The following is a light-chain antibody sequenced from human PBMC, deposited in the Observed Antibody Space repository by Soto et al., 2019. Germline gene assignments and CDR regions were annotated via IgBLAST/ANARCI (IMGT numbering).Light chain of an antibody. J-gene: IGKJ1*01. CDR1: QSITKY. V-gene: IGKV1-39*01. Sequence: DIQMTQSPSSLSASVGDRVIITCRASQSITKYLNWYRYKPGKVPTLLIYAASSLQSGVPSRFSGSGSGTEFTLTITSLQPEDFATYYCQQSGDTPPWTFGQGTKVDIK. CDR3: QQSGDTPPWT. CDR2: AAS.